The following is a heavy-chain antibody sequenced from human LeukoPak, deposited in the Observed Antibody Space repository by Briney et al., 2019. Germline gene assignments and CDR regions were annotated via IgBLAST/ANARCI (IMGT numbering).Heavy chain of an antibody. CDR2: IIPIFGTA. CDR3: ARDRVGATTVFGSRYDFDY. CDR1: GGTFSSYA. J-gene: IGHJ4*02. Sequence: SVKVSCTASGGTFSSYAISWVRQAPGQGLEWMGGIIPIFGTANYAQKFQGRVTITADESTSTAYMELSSLRSEDTAVYYCARDRVGATTVFGSRYDFDYWGQGTLVTVSS. D-gene: IGHD1-26*01. V-gene: IGHV1-69*13.